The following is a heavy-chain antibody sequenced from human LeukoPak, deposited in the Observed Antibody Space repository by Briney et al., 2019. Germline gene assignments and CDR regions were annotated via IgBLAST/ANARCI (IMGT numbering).Heavy chain of an antibody. CDR3: ARVHGSGSYYNLGWFDP. J-gene: IGHJ5*02. D-gene: IGHD3-10*01. V-gene: IGHV1-69*13. CDR1: GGTFSSYA. CDR2: IIPIFGTA. Sequence: SVKVSCKASGGTFSSYAISWVRQAPGQGLEWMGGIIPIFGTANYAQKFQGRVTITADESTSTAYMELGSLRSEDTAVYYCARVHGSGSYYNLGWFDPWGQGTLVTVSS.